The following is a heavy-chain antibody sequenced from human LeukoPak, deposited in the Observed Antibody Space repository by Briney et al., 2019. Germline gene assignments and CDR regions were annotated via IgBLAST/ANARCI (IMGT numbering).Heavy chain of an antibody. CDR2: IYYSGST. D-gene: IGHD3-22*01. CDR1: GGSISSSSYY. Sequence: PSETLSLTCTVSGGSISSSSYYWGWIRQPPGKGLEWIGSIYYSGSTYYNPSLKSRVTISVDTSKNQFSLKLSSVAAADTAVYYCARTYYDSSGYYPCYGMDVWGQGTTVTVSS. V-gene: IGHV4-39*07. J-gene: IGHJ6*02. CDR3: ARTYYDSSGYYPCYGMDV.